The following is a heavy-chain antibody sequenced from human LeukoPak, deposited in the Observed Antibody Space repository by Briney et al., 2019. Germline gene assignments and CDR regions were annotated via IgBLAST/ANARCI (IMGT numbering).Heavy chain of an antibody. CDR3: ARAGYSSSSHYYYMDV. CDR2: INPNSGGT. Sequence: ASLEVSCKASGYTLTGYYMHWVRQAPGQGLEWMGWINPNSGGTNYAQKFQGRVTMTRDTSISTAYMELSRLRSDDTAVYYCARAGYSSSSHYYYMDVWGKGTTVTVSS. CDR1: GYTLTGYY. J-gene: IGHJ6*03. D-gene: IGHD6-13*01. V-gene: IGHV1-2*02.